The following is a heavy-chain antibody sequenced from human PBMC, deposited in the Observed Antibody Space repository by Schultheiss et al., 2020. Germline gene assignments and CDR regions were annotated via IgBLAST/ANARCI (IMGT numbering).Heavy chain of an antibody. V-gene: IGHV4-59*06. CDR1: GGSISSYY. CDR2: ISYSGST. CDR3: ARGRKLGPFDY. Sequence: SETLSLTCTVSGGSISSYYWRWIRQHPVKGLEWVGDISYSGSTYYNPSLKSRVTISVDTSKNQFSLKLSSVTAADTAVYYCARGRKLGPFDYWGQGTLVTVSS. J-gene: IGHJ4*02. D-gene: IGHD7-27*01.